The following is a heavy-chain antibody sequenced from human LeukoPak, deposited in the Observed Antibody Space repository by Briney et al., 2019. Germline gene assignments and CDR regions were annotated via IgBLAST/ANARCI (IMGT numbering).Heavy chain of an antibody. CDR3: ARGRLGGSGSYYNVLDY. Sequence: SETLSLTCTVSGXSISSYYGSWIRQPPGKGLEWIGYISYSGSTNYNPSLKSRVTISVDTSRNQFSLKLSSVTAADTAVYYCARGRLGGSGSYYNVLDYWGQGTLVTVSS. J-gene: IGHJ4*02. D-gene: IGHD3-10*01. V-gene: IGHV4-59*01. CDR1: GXSISSYY. CDR2: ISYSGST.